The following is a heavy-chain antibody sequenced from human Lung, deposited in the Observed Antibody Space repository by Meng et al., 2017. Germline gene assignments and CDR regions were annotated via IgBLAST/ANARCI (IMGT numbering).Heavy chain of an antibody. J-gene: IGHJ4*02. CDR1: GLTFSSHG. CDR2: IWYDGSNK. CDR3: ARESDKGYYFDY. Sequence: QVQRVECVGGVVQPGRSLRLSCAASGLTFSSHGMHWVGQAPGKGLEWVAVIWYDGSNKYYADSVKGRFTISRDNSKNTLYLQMNSLRAEDTAVYYCARESDKGYYFDYWGQGTLVTVSS. D-gene: IGHD2-21*01. V-gene: IGHV3-33*01.